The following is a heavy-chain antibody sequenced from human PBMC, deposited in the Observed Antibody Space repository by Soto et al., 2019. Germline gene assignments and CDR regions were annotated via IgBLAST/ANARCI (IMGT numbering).Heavy chain of an antibody. V-gene: IGHV3-30*18. D-gene: IGHD6-19*01. CDR1: GFPFSSYG. CDR3: AKGVAVPGTYFQQ. CDR2: ISYDGRKE. J-gene: IGHJ1*01. Sequence: QVQMVESGRRVLQPERPLRLSCTASGFPFSSYGTNWVRRAPGKGLEWVAVISYDGRKEYYGDSVKGRFTISRDNSKNTLYLQMNSLRAEDTAMYYCAKGVAVPGTYFQQWGQGTLVTVSS.